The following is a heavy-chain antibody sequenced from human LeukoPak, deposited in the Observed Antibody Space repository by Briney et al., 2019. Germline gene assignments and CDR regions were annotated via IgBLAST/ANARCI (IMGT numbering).Heavy chain of an antibody. Sequence: GGSLRLSCAASGFTFSSYWMHWVRQVPGKGLVWASRINSDGSSTSYADSVKGRFTISRDNAKNTLYVQMNSLRAEDTAVYYCSTGSGHAFDIWGRGTMVTVSS. CDR1: GFTFSSYW. J-gene: IGHJ3*02. CDR3: STGSGHAFDI. V-gene: IGHV3-74*01. D-gene: IGHD3-10*01. CDR2: INSDGSST.